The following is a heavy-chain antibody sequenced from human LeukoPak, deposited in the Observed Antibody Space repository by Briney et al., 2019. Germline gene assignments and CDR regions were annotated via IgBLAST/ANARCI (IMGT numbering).Heavy chain of an antibody. J-gene: IGHJ4*02. CDR1: GFTFSSYA. CDR2: ISYDGSNK. CDR3: ATGSPGIAAAAGARNY. Sequence: GGSLRLSCAASGFTFSSYAMHWVRQAPGKGLEWVAVISYDGSNKYYADSVKGRFTISRDNSKNTVYLQMNSLRAEDTAVYYCATGSPGIAAAAGARNYWGQGTLVTVSS. V-gene: IGHV3-30*14. D-gene: IGHD6-25*01.